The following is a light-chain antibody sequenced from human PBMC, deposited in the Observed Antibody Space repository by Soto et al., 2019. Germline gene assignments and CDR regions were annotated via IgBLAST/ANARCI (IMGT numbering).Light chain of an antibody. CDR2: DVS. V-gene: IGLV2-14*01. CDR1: SSDVGGYNY. Sequence: QSALTQPASVSGSPGQSITISCTGTSSDVGGYNYVSWYQQHPGKAPKLMIYDVSNRPSGVSNRFSGSKSGNTASLTISGLQAEDEADYYCSSYTSSRLVFGGGTKLTV. J-gene: IGLJ2*01. CDR3: SSYTSSRLV.